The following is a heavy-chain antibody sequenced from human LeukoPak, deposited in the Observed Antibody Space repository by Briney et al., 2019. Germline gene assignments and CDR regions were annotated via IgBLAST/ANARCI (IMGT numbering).Heavy chain of an antibody. D-gene: IGHD2-2*02. Sequence: GGSQRLSCAASGFTFSSYGMHWVRQAPGKGLEWVAFIRYDGSNKYYADSVKGRFTISRDNSKDTLYLQMNSLRAEDTAVCYCAKDQDIVVVPAAIGAFDIWGQGTMVTVSS. CDR2: IRYDGSNK. CDR3: AKDQDIVVVPAAIGAFDI. V-gene: IGHV3-30*02. J-gene: IGHJ3*02. CDR1: GFTFSSYG.